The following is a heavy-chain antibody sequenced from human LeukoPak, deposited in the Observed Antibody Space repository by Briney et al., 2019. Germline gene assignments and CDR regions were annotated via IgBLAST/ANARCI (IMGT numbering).Heavy chain of an antibody. CDR3: ARANDILTGYYLT. D-gene: IGHD3-9*01. CDR2: IYYSGST. V-gene: IGHV4-39*07. J-gene: IGHJ4*02. Sequence: SETLSLTCTVSGGSISSSSYYWGWIRQPPGKGLEWIGSIYYSGSTYYNPSLKSRVTISVDTSKNQFSLKLSSVTAADTAVYYRARANDILTGYYLTWGQGTLVTVSS. CDR1: GGSISSSSYY.